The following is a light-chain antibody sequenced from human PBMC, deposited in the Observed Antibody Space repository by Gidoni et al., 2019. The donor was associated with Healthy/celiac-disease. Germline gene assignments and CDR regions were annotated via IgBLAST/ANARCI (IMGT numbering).Light chain of an antibody. V-gene: IGKV3-20*01. J-gene: IGKJ4*01. CDR2: GAS. CDR3: QQYGSSPLT. Sequence: EIVLTQSPGPLSWSPGERATLSCRASQSVSSSYLAWYQQKPGQAPRLLIYGASSRATGIPDRFSGSGSGTDFTLTISRLEPEDFAVYYCQQYGSSPLTFGGGTKVEIK. CDR1: QSVSSSY.